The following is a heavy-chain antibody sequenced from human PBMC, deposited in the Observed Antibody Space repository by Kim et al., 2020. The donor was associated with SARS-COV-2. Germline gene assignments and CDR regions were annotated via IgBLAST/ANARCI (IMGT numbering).Heavy chain of an antibody. CDR3: ARDVVPYYFDY. CDR1: GFTFSSYG. D-gene: IGHD2-8*01. CDR2: IWYDGSNK. J-gene: IGHJ4*02. V-gene: IGHV3-33*01. Sequence: GGSLRLSCAASGFTFSSYGMHWVRQAPGKGLEWVAVIWYDGSNKDYADSVKGRFTISRDNSKNTLYLQMNSLRAEDTAVYYCARDVVPYYFDYWGQGTLGTVSS.